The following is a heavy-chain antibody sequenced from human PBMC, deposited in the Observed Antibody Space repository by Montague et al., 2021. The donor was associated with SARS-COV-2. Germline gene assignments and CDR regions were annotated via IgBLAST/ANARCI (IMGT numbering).Heavy chain of an antibody. V-gene: IGHV3-48*03. CDR3: ASDRGYGDFYYYGMDV. J-gene: IGHJ6*02. D-gene: IGHD3-10*01. CDR2: ISSSGSTI. CDR1: GFTFSNYE. Sequence: SLRLSCAASGFTFSNYEMNWVRQAPGKGLEWVLYISSSGSTIYYVDSVKGRSTIPRDNAQNSLYPQMNSLRAEDTGVYYCASDRGYGDFYYYGMDVWGQGT.